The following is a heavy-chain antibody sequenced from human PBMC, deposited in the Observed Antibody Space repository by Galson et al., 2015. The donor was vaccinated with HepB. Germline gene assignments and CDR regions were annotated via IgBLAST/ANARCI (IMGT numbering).Heavy chain of an antibody. V-gene: IGHV6-1*01. CDR3: ARAPYNWNPHLAYYYGMDV. D-gene: IGHD1-20*01. CDR2: TYYRSKWYN. CDR1: GDSVSSNSAA. J-gene: IGHJ6*02. Sequence: CAISGDSVSSNSAAWNWIRQSPSRGLEWLGRTYYRSKWYNDYAVSVKSRITINPDTSKNQFSLQLNSVTPEDTAVYYCARAPYNWNPHLAYYYGMDVWGQGTTVTVSS.